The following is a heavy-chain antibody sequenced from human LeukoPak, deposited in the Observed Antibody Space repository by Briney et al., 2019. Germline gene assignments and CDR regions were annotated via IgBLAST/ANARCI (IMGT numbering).Heavy chain of an antibody. V-gene: IGHV4-4*02. J-gene: IGHJ3*02. Sequence: SGTLSLTCAVSGGSISSSNWWSWVRQPPGKGLEWIGEIYHSGSTNYNPSLKSRVTISVDKSKNQFSLKLGSVTAADTAVYYCRYYYDSSGYYDTDAFDIWGQGTMVTVSS. CDR1: GGSISSSNW. D-gene: IGHD3-22*01. CDR3: RYYYDSSGYYDTDAFDI. CDR2: IYHSGST.